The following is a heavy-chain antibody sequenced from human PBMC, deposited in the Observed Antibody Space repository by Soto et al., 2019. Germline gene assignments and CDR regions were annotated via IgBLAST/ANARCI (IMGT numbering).Heavy chain of an antibody. CDR2: MNPNSGNT. J-gene: IGHJ3*02. D-gene: IGHD5-12*01. CDR1: GYTFTSYD. V-gene: IGHV1-8*01. Sequence: QVQLVQSGAEVKKPGASVKVSCKASGYTFTSYDINWVRQATGQGLEWMGWMNPNSGNTGYAQKFQGRVTMTRNTSLSTAYMELSSLRSEDTAVYYWGRGQVATYAFDIWGQGTMVTVSS. CDR3: GRGQVATYAFDI.